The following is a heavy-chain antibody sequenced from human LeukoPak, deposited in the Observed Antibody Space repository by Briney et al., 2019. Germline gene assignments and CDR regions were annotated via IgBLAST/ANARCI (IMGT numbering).Heavy chain of an antibody. CDR3: ARLGYSSGQDDY. V-gene: IGHV4-34*01. CDR1: GGSFSGYY. J-gene: IGHJ4*02. Sequence: SETLSLTCAVYGGSFSGYYWSWIRRPPGKGLEWIGEINHSGSTNYNPSLKSRVTISVDTSKNQFSLKLSSVTAADTAVYYCARLGYSSGQDDYWGQGTLVTVSS. D-gene: IGHD6-19*01. CDR2: INHSGST.